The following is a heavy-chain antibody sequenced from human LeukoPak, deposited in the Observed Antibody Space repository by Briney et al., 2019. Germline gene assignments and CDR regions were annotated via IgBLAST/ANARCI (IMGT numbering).Heavy chain of an antibody. CDR1: GFTFSSYA. CDR3: AKAVPVSMIVVVIKAAYYFDY. CDR2: ISGSSGST. Sequence: GGSLRLSCAASGFTFSSYAMSWVRQAPGKGLEWVSAISGSSGSTYYADSVKGRFTISRDNSKNTLYLQMNSLRAEDTAVYYCAKAVPVSMIVVVIKAAYYFDYWGQGTLVTVSS. D-gene: IGHD3-22*01. V-gene: IGHV3-23*01. J-gene: IGHJ4*02.